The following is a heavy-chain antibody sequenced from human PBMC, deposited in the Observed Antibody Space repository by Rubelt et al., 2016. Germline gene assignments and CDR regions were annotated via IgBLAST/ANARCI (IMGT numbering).Heavy chain of an antibody. J-gene: IGHJ3*02. CDR3: ARDYGQWLVRDAFDI. Sequence: QVQLQESGPGLVKPSETLSLTCTVSGGSISSYYWSWIRQPPGKGLEWIGYIYYSGSTNYNPSHKGRDTISVDQSKNQFSLRLSSVTAAETAVYYCARDYGQWLVRDAFDIWGQGTMVTVSS. V-gene: IGHV4-59*01. CDR1: GGSISSYY. CDR2: IYYSGST. D-gene: IGHD6-19*01.